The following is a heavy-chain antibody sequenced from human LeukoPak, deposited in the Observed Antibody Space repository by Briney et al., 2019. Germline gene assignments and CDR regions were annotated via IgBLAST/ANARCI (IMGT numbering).Heavy chain of an antibody. Sequence: PGGSLRLSCAASGFTFSSYAMSWVRQAPGKGLEWVSAISGSGGSTYYADSVKGRFTISRDNSKNTLYLQMNSLRAEDTAVYYCAEDARRRSITGTTYVLDPWGQGTLVTVSS. D-gene: IGHD1-20*01. J-gene: IGHJ5*02. V-gene: IGHV3-23*01. CDR2: ISGSGGST. CDR1: GFTFSSYA. CDR3: AEDARRRSITGTTYVLDP.